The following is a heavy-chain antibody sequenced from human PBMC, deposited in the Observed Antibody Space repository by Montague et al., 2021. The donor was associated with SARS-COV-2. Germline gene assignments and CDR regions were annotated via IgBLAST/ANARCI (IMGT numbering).Heavy chain of an antibody. CDR3: AKSAWHNWYFDI. CDR2: MPYSGST. CDR1: GDFISRNSYY. Sequence: SETLSLTCIVSGDFISRNSYYWGWIRQPPGKGLEWIGSMPYSGSTYHNPSLKSRVSISVDTSKNQFSLRLSSMTAADTAVYYCAKSAWHNWYFDIWGRGTLVTVSS. J-gene: IGHJ2*01. D-gene: IGHD2/OR15-2a*01. V-gene: IGHV4-39*01.